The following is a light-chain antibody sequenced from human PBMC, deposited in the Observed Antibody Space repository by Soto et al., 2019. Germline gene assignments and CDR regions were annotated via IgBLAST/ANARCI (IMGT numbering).Light chain of an antibody. CDR2: DAS. J-gene: IGKJ1*01. Sequence: DIQMTQSPSTLSASVGDRVTVTCRASQSIDTWLAWYQQKPGKAPKLLIYDASSLESGVPSRFSGSGSGTEFTLTISSLQTDDFAAYYCQQYSSSFRSFGQGTKVDIK. V-gene: IGKV1-5*01. CDR1: QSIDTW. CDR3: QQYSSSFRS.